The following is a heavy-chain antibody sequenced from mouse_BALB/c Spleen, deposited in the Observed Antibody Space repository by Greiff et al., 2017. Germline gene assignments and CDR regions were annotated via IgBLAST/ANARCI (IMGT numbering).Heavy chain of an antibody. CDR2: ISYDGSN. V-gene: IGHV3-6*02. Sequence: EVKLQESGPGLVKPSQSLSLTCSVTGYSITSGYYWNWIRQFPGNKLEWMGYISYDGSNNYNPSLKNRISITRDTSKNQFFLKLNSVTTEDTATYYCARLTRYWYFDVWGAGTTVTVSS. J-gene: IGHJ1*01. CDR1: GYSITSGYY. CDR3: ARLTRYWYFDV.